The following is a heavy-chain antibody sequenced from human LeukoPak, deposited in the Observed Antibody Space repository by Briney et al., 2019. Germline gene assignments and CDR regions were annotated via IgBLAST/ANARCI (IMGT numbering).Heavy chain of an antibody. CDR1: GFTFSSYS. J-gene: IGHJ3*02. CDR2: ISSSSSYI. CDR3: ARDWTTVTTGRAFDI. V-gene: IGHV3-21*01. Sequence: GGPLRLSCAASGFTFSSYSMNWVRQAPGKGLEWVSSISSSSSYIYYADSVKGRFTISRDNAKNSLYLQMNSLRAEDTAVYYCARDWTTVTTGRAFDIWGQGTMVTVSS. D-gene: IGHD4-17*01.